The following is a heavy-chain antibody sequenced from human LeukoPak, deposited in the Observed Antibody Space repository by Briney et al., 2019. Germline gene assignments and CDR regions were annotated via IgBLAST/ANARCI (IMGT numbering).Heavy chain of an antibody. V-gene: IGHV3-23*01. Sequence: GGSLRLSCAASGFSFSSYAMSWVRQAPGKGLEWVSAISGSGGSTYYADSVKGRFTISRDNSKNTLYLQMNSLRAEDTAVYYCATWELRYFDYWGQGTLVTVSS. D-gene: IGHD1-26*01. J-gene: IGHJ4*02. CDR3: ATWELRYFDY. CDR1: GFSFSSYA. CDR2: ISGSGGST.